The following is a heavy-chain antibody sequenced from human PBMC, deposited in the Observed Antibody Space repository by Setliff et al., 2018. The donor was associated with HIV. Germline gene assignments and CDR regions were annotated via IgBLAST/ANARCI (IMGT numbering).Heavy chain of an antibody. CDR1: RDSIKNYY. CDR2: IYYSGNT. Sequence: SETLSLTCTVSRDSIKNYYWNWIRQPPGKGLEWIGKIYYSGNTFYNSSLKSRVSISVDTSKNQFSLRLRSVTAADTAIYYCARERPPMGGWGDYFDHWGQGTLVTVSS. D-gene: IGHD3-10*01. CDR3: ARERPPMGGWGDYFDH. J-gene: IGHJ4*02. V-gene: IGHV4-59*01.